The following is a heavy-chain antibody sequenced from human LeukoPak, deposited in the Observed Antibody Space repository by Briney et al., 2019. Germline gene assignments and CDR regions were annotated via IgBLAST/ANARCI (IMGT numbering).Heavy chain of an antibody. V-gene: IGHV1-69*05. J-gene: IGHJ6*03. CDR3: ARQTFYGGNSYYYYYMDV. CDR1: GGTFSRYS. Sequence: SVKVSCKASGGTFSRYSISCVRQAPGQGVEWMGGIITIYGTANYAQKFQGRVTITTDESTSTAYMELSSLRSEDTAVYYCARQTFYGGNSYYYYYMDVWGKGTTVTVSS. CDR2: IITIYGTA. D-gene: IGHD4-23*01.